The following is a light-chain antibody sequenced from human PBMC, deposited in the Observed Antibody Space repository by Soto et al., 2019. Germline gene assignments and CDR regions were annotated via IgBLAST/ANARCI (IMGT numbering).Light chain of an antibody. V-gene: IGKV3D-20*02. CDR3: QQRHMWPIT. CDR2: DAS. Sequence: EIVMTQSPGTLSLSPGETVTLSCRASQSIDSNYLSWYQQKAGQAPRLLIFDASNRAADIPDRFSGSGSGTDFTLTISSLEPEDSAVYYCQQRHMWPITFGQGTRLEIK. J-gene: IGKJ5*01. CDR1: QSIDSNY.